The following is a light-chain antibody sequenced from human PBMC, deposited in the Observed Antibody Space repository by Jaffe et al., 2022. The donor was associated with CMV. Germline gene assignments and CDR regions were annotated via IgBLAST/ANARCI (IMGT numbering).Light chain of an antibody. Sequence: AIQMTQSPSSLSASVGDRVTITCRASQDIRNDLGWYQQKAGKAPKLLIYAASSLESGVPSRFSGSGSGTDFTLTISSLQPEDFATYYCLEDDGYPLTFGGGTKVESK. CDR3: LEDDGYPLT. CDR1: QDIRND. J-gene: IGKJ4*01. V-gene: IGKV1-6*01. CDR2: AAS.